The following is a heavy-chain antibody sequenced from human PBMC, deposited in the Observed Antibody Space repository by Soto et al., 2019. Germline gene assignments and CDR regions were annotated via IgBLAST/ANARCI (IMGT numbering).Heavy chain of an antibody. CDR3: AKDRYSGTYPTDFDY. J-gene: IGHJ4*02. Sequence: GGSLRLSCAGSGFTFSSYGIHWVRQAPGKGLEWVALISYDGGNEKYTESVKDRFTISRDDSHNVAYLQMSSLRTEDTAMYYCAKDRYSGTYPTDFDYWGQGSLVTVS. CDR1: GFTFSSYG. D-gene: IGHD1-26*01. CDR2: ISYDGGNE. V-gene: IGHV3-30*18.